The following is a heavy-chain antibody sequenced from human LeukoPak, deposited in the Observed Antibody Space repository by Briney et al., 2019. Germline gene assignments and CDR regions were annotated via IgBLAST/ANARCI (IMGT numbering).Heavy chain of an antibody. V-gene: IGHV3-33*01. Sequence: GGSLRLSCAASGFTFSSYGMHWVRQAPGKGLEWVAIICHDGSNKDYADSVKGRFIISKDTSKNTLYLQMNSLGVEDTAVYYCARDCCDGFTCLIDYWGQGTPVTVSS. CDR3: ARDCCDGFTCLIDY. CDR1: GFTFSSYG. J-gene: IGHJ4*02. CDR2: ICHDGSNK. D-gene: IGHD2-21*01.